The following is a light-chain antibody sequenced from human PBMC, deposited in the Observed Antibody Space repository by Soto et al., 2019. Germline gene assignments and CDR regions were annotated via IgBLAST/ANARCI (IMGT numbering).Light chain of an antibody. V-gene: IGKV3-11*01. J-gene: IGKJ4*01. CDR1: QNIGRY. CDR3: QQRMSWPRT. CDR2: DVS. Sequence: EIVLTQSPATLSLSPGERATLSCRASQNIGRYLAWYQQTPGQVPRLLIYDVSDRATGIPARFSGSGAGTDFTLTISSLEHEDFSVYFCQQRMSWPRTVGGGTKVESK.